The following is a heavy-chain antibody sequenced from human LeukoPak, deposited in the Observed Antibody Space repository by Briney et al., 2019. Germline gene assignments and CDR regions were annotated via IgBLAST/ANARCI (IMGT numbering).Heavy chain of an antibody. CDR2: ISWNSGSI. Sequence: PGGSLRLSCAASGFTFDDYAMHWVRQAPGKGLEWVSGISWNSGSIGYADSVKGRFTISRDNAKNSLYLQTNSLRAEDTALYYCAKDGNEWLLSNWFDPWGQGTLVTVSS. CDR1: GFTFDDYA. D-gene: IGHD3-3*01. CDR3: AKDGNEWLLSNWFDP. J-gene: IGHJ5*02. V-gene: IGHV3-9*01.